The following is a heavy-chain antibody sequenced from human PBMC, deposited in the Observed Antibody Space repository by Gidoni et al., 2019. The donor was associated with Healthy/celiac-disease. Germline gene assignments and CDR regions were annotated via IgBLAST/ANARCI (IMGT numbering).Heavy chain of an antibody. J-gene: IGHJ4*02. Sequence: CAASGFTFSNAGMSWVRQAPGKGLEWVGRIISKTDGGTTDYAAPVKGRCTISRDDAINTLDLQMNSRKTEDTAVYYCTTEQRYRGSPIGYWGQGTLVTVSS. CDR1: GFTFSNAG. D-gene: IGHD1-26*01. CDR2: IISKTDGGTT. CDR3: TTEQRYRGSPIGY. V-gene: IGHV3-15*01.